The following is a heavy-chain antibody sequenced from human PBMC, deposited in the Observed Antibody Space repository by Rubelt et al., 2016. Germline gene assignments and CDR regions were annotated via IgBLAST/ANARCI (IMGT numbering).Heavy chain of an antibody. V-gene: IGHV4-39*07. CDR1: GDSINNSINYY. CDR3: ARDRRVRGALIISDFDY. Sequence: QLQLQESGPGLVKPSETLSLTCTVSGDSINNSINYYWGWIRQPPGKGLEWIGSIYYSGSTYYNPSLRGRVTLSVDTSKNQFSLKLTSVTAADTAVYYCARDRRVRGALIISDFDYWGQGILVTVSS. CDR2: IYYSGST. J-gene: IGHJ4*02. D-gene: IGHD3-10*01.